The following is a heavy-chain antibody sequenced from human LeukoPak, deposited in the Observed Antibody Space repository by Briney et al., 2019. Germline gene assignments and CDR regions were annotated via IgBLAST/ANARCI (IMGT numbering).Heavy chain of an antibody. Sequence: GASVKVSCKASGYTFTSYYIHWVRQAPGQGLEWMGWISAYNGNTNYAQKLQGRVTMTTDTSTSTAYMELRSLRSDDTAVYYCARDRRVLLWFGEQFDYWGQGTLVTVSS. CDR3: ARDRRVLLWFGEQFDY. D-gene: IGHD3-10*01. CDR1: GYTFTSYY. CDR2: ISAYNGNT. V-gene: IGHV1-18*04. J-gene: IGHJ4*02.